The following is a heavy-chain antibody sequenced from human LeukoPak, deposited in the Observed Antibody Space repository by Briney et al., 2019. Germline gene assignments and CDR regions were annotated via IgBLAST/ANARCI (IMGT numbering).Heavy chain of an antibody. V-gene: IGHV4-30-4*01. CDR1: GGSISSGDYC. CDR2: IYYSGST. J-gene: IGHJ4*02. D-gene: IGHD5-18*01. CDR3: ASSGRAYSYGYLDY. Sequence: SETLSLTCTVSGGSISSGDYCWSWIRQSPGKGLESIGYIYYSGSTYYNPSLKSRVTISVDTSKNQFSLKLSSVTAADTAVYYCASSGRAYSYGYLDYWGQGTLVTVSS.